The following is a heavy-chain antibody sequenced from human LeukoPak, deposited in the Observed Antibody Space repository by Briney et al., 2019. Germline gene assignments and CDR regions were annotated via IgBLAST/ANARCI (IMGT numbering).Heavy chain of an antibody. CDR3: ARESDGGGYRFDY. D-gene: IGHD3-22*01. J-gene: IGHJ4*02. V-gene: IGHV3-48*03. CDR1: GFTFSSYE. CDR2: ISSSGDRTL. Sequence: GGTLRLSCAASGFTFSSYEMIWIRQAPGPGMELLAYISSSGDRTLYCSASMKGRFTVSRDNDKNSLYLQMNTLTIEDTAVYYCARESDGGGYRFDYWGQGSLVTVSS.